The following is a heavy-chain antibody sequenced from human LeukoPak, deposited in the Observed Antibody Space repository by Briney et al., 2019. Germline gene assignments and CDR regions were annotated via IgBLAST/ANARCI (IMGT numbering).Heavy chain of an antibody. D-gene: IGHD1-26*01. CDR1: GFTVSSQY. V-gene: IGHV3-66*01. CDR3: ARAGSGSYYYYYGMDV. CDR2: IYDGDIT. J-gene: IGHJ6*02. Sequence: GGSLRLSCAASGFTVSSQYMSWVRQAPGKGLDWVSVIYDGDITYYADSVKGRFTISRDNAKNSLYLQMNSLRAEDTAVYYCARAGSGSYYYYYGMDVWGQGTTVTVSS.